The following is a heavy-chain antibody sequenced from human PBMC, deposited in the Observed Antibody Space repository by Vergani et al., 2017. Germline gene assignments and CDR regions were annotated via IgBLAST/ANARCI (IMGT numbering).Heavy chain of an antibody. J-gene: IGHJ4*02. CDR2: ISYDGSNK. V-gene: IGHV3-30-3*01. Sequence: QVQLVESGGGVVQPGRSLRLSCAASGFTFSSYAMHWVRQAPGKGLEWGAVISYDGSNKYYADSVKGRFTISRDNSKNTLYLQMNSLRAEDTAVYYCARSGYYDFWSADYWGQGTLVTVSS. CDR1: GFTFSSYA. CDR3: ARSGYYDFWSADY. D-gene: IGHD3-3*01.